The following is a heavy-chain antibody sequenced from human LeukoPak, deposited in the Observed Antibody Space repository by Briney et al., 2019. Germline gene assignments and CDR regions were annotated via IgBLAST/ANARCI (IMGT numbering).Heavy chain of an antibody. Sequence: GGSLRLSCAASGFTVSSNYISWVRQAPGKGLEWVSVIYSGGSTYYADSVKGRFTISRDSSKNTLYLQMNSLRAEDTAVYYCAKVRHYYDSSGYFDYWGQGTLVTVSS. J-gene: IGHJ4*02. CDR1: GFTVSSNY. CDR2: IYSGGST. V-gene: IGHV3-53*05. CDR3: AKVRHYYDSSGYFDY. D-gene: IGHD3-22*01.